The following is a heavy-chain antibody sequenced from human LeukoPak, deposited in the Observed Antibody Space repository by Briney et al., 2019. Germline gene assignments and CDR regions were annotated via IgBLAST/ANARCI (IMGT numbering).Heavy chain of an antibody. CDR1: GGSISNYY. J-gene: IGHJ4*02. V-gene: IGHV4-4*07. CDR2: IYASGST. Sequence: PSETLSLTCTVSGGSISNYYWSCVRQPAGKGLEWIGRIYASGSTNYHPSLQSRVTMSIDTSKNQFSLKLNSVTAADTAVYYCERATREAEEAYYFDYWGQGTLVTVSS. CDR3: ERATREAEEAYYFDY. D-gene: IGHD5-12*01.